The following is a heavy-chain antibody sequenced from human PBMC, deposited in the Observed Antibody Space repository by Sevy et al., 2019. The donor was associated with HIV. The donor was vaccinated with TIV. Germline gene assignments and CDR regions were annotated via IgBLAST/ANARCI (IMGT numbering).Heavy chain of an antibody. CDR2: ISFSGGST. Sequence: RGCLRLSCAASGFTFSTYAMTWVRQAPGKGLEWVSVISFSGGSTYYADSVKGRFTISRDNSKNTLYLQMISLRAEDTAVYYCAKHRVSGTYYTGDFDYWGQGTLVTVSS. CDR1: GFTFSTYA. V-gene: IGHV3-23*01. J-gene: IGHJ4*02. D-gene: IGHD3-10*01. CDR3: AKHRVSGTYYTGDFDY.